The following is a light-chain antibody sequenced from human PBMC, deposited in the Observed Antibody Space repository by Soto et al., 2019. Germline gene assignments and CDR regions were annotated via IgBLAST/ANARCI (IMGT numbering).Light chain of an antibody. CDR2: WAS. V-gene: IGKV4-1*01. CDR3: QQYYSTPLT. J-gene: IGKJ4*01. CDR1: QTVLYSSNNKNY. Sequence: DIVMTQSPDSLAVSLGERATINCKSSQTVLYSSNNKNYLAWYQQKPGQPPKLLIYWASTRQSGVPDRFSCSGSGKDFHLTISSLQAGDVAVYYCQQYYSTPLTFGGGNKVELK.